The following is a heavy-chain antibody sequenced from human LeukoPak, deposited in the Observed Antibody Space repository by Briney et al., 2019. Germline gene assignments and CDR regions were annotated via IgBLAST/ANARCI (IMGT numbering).Heavy chain of an antibody. D-gene: IGHD2-15*01. Sequence: GGSLRLSCAASGFTFSTYAMHWVRQAPGKGLEWVAVISYDGSNIYYADSVKGRFTISRDNSKNTLYPQMNSLRAEDTAVYYCARVPRYCSGGSCYHFDYWGQGTLVTVSS. J-gene: IGHJ4*02. CDR3: ARVPRYCSGGSCYHFDY. CDR2: ISYDGSNI. CDR1: GFTFSTYA. V-gene: IGHV3-30*04.